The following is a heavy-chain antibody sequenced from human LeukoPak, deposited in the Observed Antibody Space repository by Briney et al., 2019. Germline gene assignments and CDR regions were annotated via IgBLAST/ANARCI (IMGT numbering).Heavy chain of an antibody. CDR2: INPNSGGT. CDR1: GYTFTGYY. J-gene: IGHJ3*02. Sequence: ASVKVSCKASGYTFTGYYMHWVRQAPGQGLEWMGWINPNSGGTNYAQKFQGRVTMTRDTSISTAYMELSSLRSEDTAVYYCADRCSSTSCQSAFDIWGQGTMVTVSS. CDR3: ADRCSSTSCQSAFDI. V-gene: IGHV1-2*02. D-gene: IGHD2-2*01.